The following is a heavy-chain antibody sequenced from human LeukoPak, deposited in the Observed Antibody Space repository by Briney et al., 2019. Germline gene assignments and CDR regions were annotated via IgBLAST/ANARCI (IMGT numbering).Heavy chain of an antibody. CDR3: ARASGYCSGGSCPLYYYGMDV. V-gene: IGHV3-64*02. D-gene: IGHD2-15*01. CDR2: ISSNGGST. CDR1: GFTFSSYA. Sequence: GALRLSCAASGFTFSSYAMHWVRQAPGKGLEYVSAISSNGGSTYYADSVKGRFTISRDNSKNTLYLQMCSLRAEDMAVYYCARASGYCSGGSCPLYYYGMDVWGKGTTVTVSS. J-gene: IGHJ6*04.